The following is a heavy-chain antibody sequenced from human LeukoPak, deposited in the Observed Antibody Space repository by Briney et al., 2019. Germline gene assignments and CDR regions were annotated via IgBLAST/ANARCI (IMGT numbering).Heavy chain of an antibody. Sequence: SETLSLTCTVSGGSISSYYWSWIRQPPGKGLEWIGYIYYSGSTNYNPSLKSRVTISVDTSKNQFSLKLSSVTAADTAVYYCARVVGYYDSSGYSAEFDYWGQGTLVTVSS. CDR2: IYYSGST. J-gene: IGHJ4*02. D-gene: IGHD3-22*01. CDR1: GGSISSYY. CDR3: ARVVGYYDSSGYSAEFDY. V-gene: IGHV4-59*01.